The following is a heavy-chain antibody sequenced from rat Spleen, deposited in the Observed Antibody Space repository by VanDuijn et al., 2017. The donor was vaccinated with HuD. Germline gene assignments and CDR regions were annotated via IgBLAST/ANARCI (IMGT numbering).Heavy chain of an antibody. Sequence: EVQLVESGGGLVQPGRSLKLSCAVSGFTFSNYGMHWIRQAPTKGLEWVASISPSGATTNYRDSVKGRFTISRDSAKATLFLQMDSLRSEDTATYYCASLLQWSPFDYWGQGVMVTVSS. CDR3: ASLLQWSPFDY. D-gene: IGHD1-1*01. CDR1: GFTFSNYG. J-gene: IGHJ2*01. CDR2: ISPSGATT. V-gene: IGHV5-19*01.